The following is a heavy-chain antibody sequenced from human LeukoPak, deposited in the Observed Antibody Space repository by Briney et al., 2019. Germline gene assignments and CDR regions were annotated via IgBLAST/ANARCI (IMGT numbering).Heavy chain of an antibody. CDR2: INHSGST. V-gene: IGHV4-34*01. J-gene: IGHJ6*03. Sequence: SETLSLTCAVYGGSFSGYYWSWIRQPPGKGLEWIGEINHSGSTNYNPSLKSRVTISVDTSKNQFSLKLSPVTAADTAVYYCARADRDYYYYYMDVWGKGTTVTVSS. CDR3: ARADRDYYYYYMDV. CDR1: GGSFSGYY.